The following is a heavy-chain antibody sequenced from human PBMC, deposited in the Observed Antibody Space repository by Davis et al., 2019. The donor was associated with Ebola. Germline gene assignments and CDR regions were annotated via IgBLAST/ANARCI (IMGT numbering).Heavy chain of an antibody. V-gene: IGHV3-23*01. J-gene: IGHJ4*02. D-gene: IGHD6-6*01. CDR2: ISGSGIST. CDR3: ARVRVKYIAAPSDFDY. CDR1: GFTFSSYA. Sequence: GESLKISCAASGFTFSSYAMSWVRQAPGKGLEWVSGISGSGISTYYADSVKGRFTISRDNSKNSLYLQMNSLRAEDTAVYYCARVRVKYIAAPSDFDYWGQGTLVTVSS.